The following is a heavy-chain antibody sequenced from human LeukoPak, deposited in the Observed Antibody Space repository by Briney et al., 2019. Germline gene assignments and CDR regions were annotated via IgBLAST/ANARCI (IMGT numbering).Heavy chain of an antibody. Sequence: SVKVSCKASGYTFTSYGISWVRQAPGQGLEWMGGIIPIFGTANYAQKFQGRVTITADESTSTAYMELSSLRSEDTAVYYCARGMIVVSYAFDIWGQGTMVTVSS. CDR3: ARGMIVVSYAFDI. CDR2: IIPIFGTA. V-gene: IGHV1-69*13. D-gene: IGHD3-22*01. J-gene: IGHJ3*02. CDR1: GYTFTSYG.